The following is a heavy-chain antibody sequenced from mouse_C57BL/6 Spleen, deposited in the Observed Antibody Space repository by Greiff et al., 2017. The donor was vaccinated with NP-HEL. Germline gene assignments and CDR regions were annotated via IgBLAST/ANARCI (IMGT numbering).Heavy chain of an antibody. J-gene: IGHJ2*01. CDR3: ATYDYDGVDY. CDR1: GYTFTSYG. D-gene: IGHD2-4*01. Sequence: VQLQQSGAELVRPGSSVKMSCKTSGYTFTSYGINWVKQRPGQGLEWIGYIYLGNGYTEYNEKFKGKATLTSDTSSSTAYMQLSSLTSEDSAIYFCATYDYDGVDYWGQGTTLTVSS. CDR2: IYLGNGYT. V-gene: IGHV1-58*01.